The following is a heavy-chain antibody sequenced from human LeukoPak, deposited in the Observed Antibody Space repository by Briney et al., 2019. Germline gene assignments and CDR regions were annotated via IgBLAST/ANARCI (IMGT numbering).Heavy chain of an antibody. Sequence: SETLSLTCAVSGYSISSGYYWGWIRQPPGKGLEWIGSIYHSGSTYYNPSLKSRVTISVDTFKNQFSLKLSSVTAADTAVYYCARSNYGYPDYWGQGTLVTVSS. V-gene: IGHV4-38-2*01. CDR1: GYSISSGYY. D-gene: IGHD5-18*01. CDR2: IYHSGST. J-gene: IGHJ4*02. CDR3: ARSNYGYPDY.